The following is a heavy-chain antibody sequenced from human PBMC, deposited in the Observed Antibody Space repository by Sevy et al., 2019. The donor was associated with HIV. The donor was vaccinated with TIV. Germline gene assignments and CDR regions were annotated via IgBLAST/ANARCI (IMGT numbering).Heavy chain of an antibody. CDR1: GFTFSSYA. D-gene: IGHD6-19*01. V-gene: IGHV3-23*01. J-gene: IGHJ4*02. CDR2: ISGSGGST. CDR3: AKDSRIAVAGTLVGY. Sequence: GGSLRLSCAASGFTFSSYAMSWVRQAPGKGLEWVSAISGSGGSTYYADSVKGRFTISRDNSKNTLYLQMNSLRAEDTAVYYCAKDSRIAVAGTLVGYWGQGPLVTVSS.